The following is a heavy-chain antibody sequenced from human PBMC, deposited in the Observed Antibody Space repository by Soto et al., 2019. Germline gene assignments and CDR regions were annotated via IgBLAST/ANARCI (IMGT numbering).Heavy chain of an antibody. J-gene: IGHJ6*04. D-gene: IGHD6-19*01. V-gene: IGHV3-33*01. CDR2: IWYDGSNK. CDR1: GFTFSSYG. CDR3: ARDPHGSGWYNYYYYGMDV. Sequence: WVSVRLSCAASGFTFSSYGMHWVRQAPGKGLEWVAVIWYDGSNKYYADSVKGRFTISRDNSKNTLYLQMNSLRAEDTAVYYCARDPHGSGWYNYYYYGMDVWGKGTTVTVSS.